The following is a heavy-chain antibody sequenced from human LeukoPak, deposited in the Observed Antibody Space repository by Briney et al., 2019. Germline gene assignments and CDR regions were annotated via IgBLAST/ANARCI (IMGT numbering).Heavy chain of an antibody. D-gene: IGHD3-22*01. J-gene: IGHJ3*02. CDR1: GFTFSSYR. V-gene: IGHV3-7*01. CDR3: ARVGYYDSSGYYDDASDI. Sequence: GGSLRLSCAASGFTFSSYRMSWVRQAPGKGLEWVANIKQDGSEKYYMDSVKGRFTISRDNAKNSLYLQMNSLRAEDTAVYYCARVGYYDSSGYYDDASDIWGQGTMVTVSS. CDR2: IKQDGSEK.